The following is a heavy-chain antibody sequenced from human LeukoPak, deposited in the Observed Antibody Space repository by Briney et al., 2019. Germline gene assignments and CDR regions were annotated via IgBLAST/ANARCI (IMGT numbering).Heavy chain of an antibody. CDR3: ARASLLWFGESNNWFDP. CDR2: IYYSGST. CDR1: GGSISSYY. D-gene: IGHD3-10*01. Sequence: SETLSLTCTVSGGSISSYYWSWIRQPPGKGLEWIGYIYYSGSTNYNPSLKSRVTISVDTSKNQFSLKLSSVTAADTAVYYCARASLLWFGESNNWFDPWGQGTLVTASS. J-gene: IGHJ5*02. V-gene: IGHV4-59*01.